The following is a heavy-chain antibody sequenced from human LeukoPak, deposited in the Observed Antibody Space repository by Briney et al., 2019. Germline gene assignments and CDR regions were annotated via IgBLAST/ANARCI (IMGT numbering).Heavy chain of an antibody. CDR3: VRGAARAYYMDV. V-gene: IGHV3-74*01. Sequence: GGSLRLTCAASGFTFSSYWLHWVRQAPGKGLVWVSRINTDGSATNYADSVKGRFTISRDNAKNTVHLQMNSLRAEDTAVYYCVRGAARAYYMDVWGKGTTVTVSS. CDR2: INTDGSAT. CDR1: GFTFSSYW. D-gene: IGHD6-6*01. J-gene: IGHJ6*03.